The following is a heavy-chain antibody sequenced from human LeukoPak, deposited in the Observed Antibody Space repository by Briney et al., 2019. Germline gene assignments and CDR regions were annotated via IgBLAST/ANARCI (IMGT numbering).Heavy chain of an antibody. D-gene: IGHD7-27*01. J-gene: IGHJ4*02. CDR2: INPNSGGT. Sequence: GASVKVSCKASGYTFTGYYMHWVRQAPGQGLEWMGWINPNSGGTNYAQKFQGRVTMTRDTSISTAYMELSRLRSDDTAVYYCARTVNWGSVHYYDYWGQGTLVTVSS. CDR3: ARTVNWGSVHYYDY. CDR1: GYTFTGYY. V-gene: IGHV1-2*02.